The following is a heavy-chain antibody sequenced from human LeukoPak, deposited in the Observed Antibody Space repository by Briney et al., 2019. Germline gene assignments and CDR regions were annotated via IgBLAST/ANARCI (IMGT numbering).Heavy chain of an antibody. V-gene: IGHV5-51*01. J-gene: IGHJ6*03. CDR1: GYSFTSYW. CDR3: ARHKGSSSDYYYYYMDV. Sequence: GESLKISCKGSGYSFTSYWIGWVRQMPGKGLEWMGIIYPGDSDTRYSPSFQGQVTISADKSISTAYLQWSSLKASDTAMYYCARHKGSSSDYYYYYMDVWGKGTTVTVSS. CDR2: IYPGDSDT. D-gene: IGHD6-6*01.